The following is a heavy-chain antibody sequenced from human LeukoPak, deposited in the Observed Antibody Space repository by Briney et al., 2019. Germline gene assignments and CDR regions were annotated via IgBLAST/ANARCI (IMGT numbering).Heavy chain of an antibody. CDR1: GGSISSGNCY. V-gene: IGHV4-30-4*01. Sequence: PSETLSLTCTVSGGSISSGNCYWSWIRQPPGKGLEWIGYIYYSGTTYYNPSLKSRVTISVDTSKNQFSLKLSSVTAADTAVYYCARASPSRVVRGVTVRGDFDYWGQGTLVTVSS. J-gene: IGHJ4*02. CDR3: ARASPSRVVRGVTVRGDFDY. D-gene: IGHD3-10*01. CDR2: IYYSGTT.